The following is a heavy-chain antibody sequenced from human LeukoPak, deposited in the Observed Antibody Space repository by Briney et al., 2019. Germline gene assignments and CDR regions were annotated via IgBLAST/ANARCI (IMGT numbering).Heavy chain of an antibody. CDR2: IRSKAYGGTT. CDR1: GFTFGGYA. Sequence: GRSLRLSCTASGFTFGGYAMSWVRQAPGKGLEWVGFIRSKAYGGTTEYAASVKGRFTISRDDPKSIAYLQMNSLKTEDTAVYYCTRDYERGGTYYYGSGSYYPFDGMDVWGQGTTVTVSS. V-gene: IGHV3-49*04. CDR3: TRDYERGGTYYYGSGSYYPFDGMDV. J-gene: IGHJ6*02. D-gene: IGHD3-10*01.